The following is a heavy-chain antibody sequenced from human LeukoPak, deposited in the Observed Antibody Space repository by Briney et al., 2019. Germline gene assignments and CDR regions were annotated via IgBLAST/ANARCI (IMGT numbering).Heavy chain of an antibody. Sequence: SETLSLTCTVSGGSISSYYWSWIRQPAGKGLEWIGPIYTSGSTNYNPSLKSRVTMSVDTSKNQFSLKLSSVTAADTAVYYCATTWGYCSSTSCHNWFDPWGQGTLVTVSS. CDR1: GGSISSYY. CDR2: IYTSGST. D-gene: IGHD2-2*01. J-gene: IGHJ5*02. V-gene: IGHV4-4*07. CDR3: ATTWGYCSSTSCHNWFDP.